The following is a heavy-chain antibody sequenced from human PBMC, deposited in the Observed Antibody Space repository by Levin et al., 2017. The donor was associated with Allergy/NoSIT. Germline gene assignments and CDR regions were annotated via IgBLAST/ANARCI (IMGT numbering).Heavy chain of an antibody. J-gene: IGHJ5*02. CDR1: GGSISSGGYS. CDR2: IYHSGST. D-gene: IGHD3-16*01. Sequence: SQTLSLTCAVSGGSISSGGYSWSWIRQPPGKGLEWIGYIYHSGSTYYNPSLKSRVTISVDRSKNQFSLKLSSVTAADTAVYYCAREVTWGNPRRTGGHNWFDPWGQGTLVTVSS. V-gene: IGHV4-30-2*01. CDR3: AREVTWGNPRRTGGHNWFDP.